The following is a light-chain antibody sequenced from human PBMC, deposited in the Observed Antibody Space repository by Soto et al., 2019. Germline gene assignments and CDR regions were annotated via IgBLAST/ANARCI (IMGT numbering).Light chain of an antibody. Sequence: QSVLTQPPSVCGAPGQSVTISCTGSSSNIGAVYDVHWYQQLPGTAPRLLISGNSNRPSGVPDRFSGSKSGTSASLAITGLQAEDEADYYCQSYDSSLSVVVFGGGTQLTVL. J-gene: IGLJ2*01. CDR2: GNS. CDR1: SSNIGAVYD. CDR3: QSYDSSLSVVV. V-gene: IGLV1-40*01.